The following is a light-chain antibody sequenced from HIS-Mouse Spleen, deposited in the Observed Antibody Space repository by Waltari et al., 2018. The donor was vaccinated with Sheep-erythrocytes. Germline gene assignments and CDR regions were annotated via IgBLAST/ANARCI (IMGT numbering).Light chain of an antibody. CDR1: SSNIGSNT. J-gene: IGLJ2*01. CDR3: AAWDDSLNGVV. V-gene: IGLV1-44*01. CDR2: SNN. Sequence: QSVLTQPPSASGTPGQRVTISCSGSSSNIGSNTVNWYQQLPGTAPKLLICSNNQRPSGVAARFSGSKSGTSASLAISGLQSEDEADYYCAAWDDSLNGVVFGGGTKLTVL.